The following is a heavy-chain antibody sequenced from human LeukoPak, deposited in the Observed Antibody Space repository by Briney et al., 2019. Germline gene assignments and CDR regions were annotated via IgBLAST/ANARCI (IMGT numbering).Heavy chain of an antibody. Sequence: GGSLRLSCAASGFTFSSYWMHWVRQPPGKGPVWVSRINSDGSTTTYADSVKGRFTISRDNAKNSLYLQMNSLRTEDTAVYYCARDTALGCFDCWGQGTLVTVSS. CDR1: GFTFSSYW. CDR3: ARDTALGCFDC. D-gene: IGHD2-21*02. CDR2: INSDGSTT. J-gene: IGHJ4*02. V-gene: IGHV3-74*01.